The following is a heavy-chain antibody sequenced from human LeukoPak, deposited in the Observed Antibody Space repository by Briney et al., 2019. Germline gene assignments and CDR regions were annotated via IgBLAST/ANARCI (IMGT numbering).Heavy chain of an antibody. D-gene: IGHD3-22*01. Sequence: GGSLRLSCAASGFTFSSYAMSWVRQAPGKGLEWVSAISGSGGSTYYADSVKGRFTISRDNSKNTLYLQMNSLRAEDAAVYYCAKDPPTKPEMYYYDKGGYWGQGTLVTVSS. V-gene: IGHV3-23*01. CDR3: AKDPPTKPEMYYYDKGGY. J-gene: IGHJ4*02. CDR1: GFTFSSYA. CDR2: ISGSGGST.